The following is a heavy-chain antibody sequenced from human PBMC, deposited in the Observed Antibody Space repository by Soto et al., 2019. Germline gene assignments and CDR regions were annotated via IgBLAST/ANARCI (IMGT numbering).Heavy chain of an antibody. V-gene: IGHV1-18*01. CDR1: GYTFTSYG. Sequence: QVQLVQSGAEVKKPGASVKVSCKASGYTFTSYGISWVRQAPGQGLEWMGWISAYNGNTNYAQKLQGRVTMTTDTSTRTAYMELRSLRSDDTAVYYCARDCSGGSCSGPGWFDPWGQGTLVTVSS. CDR3: ARDCSGGSCSGPGWFDP. CDR2: ISAYNGNT. J-gene: IGHJ5*02. D-gene: IGHD2-15*01.